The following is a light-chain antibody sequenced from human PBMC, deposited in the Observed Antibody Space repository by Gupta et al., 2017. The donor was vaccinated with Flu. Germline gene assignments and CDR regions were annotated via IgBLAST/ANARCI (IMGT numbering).Light chain of an antibody. CDR2: KAS. J-gene: IGKJ1*01. Sequence: GDRVPITCRASQSISSWLAWYQQKPGKAPKVLIYKASSLQSGVPSRFSGSGSGTEFTLTISSLQPDDFATYYCQQYNSYSGTFGQGTKVEIK. CDR3: QQYNSYSGT. V-gene: IGKV1-5*03. CDR1: QSISSW.